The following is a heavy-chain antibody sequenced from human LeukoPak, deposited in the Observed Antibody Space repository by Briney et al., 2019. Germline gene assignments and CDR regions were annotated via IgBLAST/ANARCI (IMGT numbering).Heavy chain of an antibody. D-gene: IGHD6-13*01. Sequence: ASVKVSCKASGYIFTGYYMHWVRQAPGQGLEWMGWINPNSGGTNYAQKFQGRVTMTRGTSISTAYMELSRLRSDDTAVYYCARAYSSRTSPYNWFDPWGQGTLVTVSS. V-gene: IGHV1-2*02. CDR3: ARAYSSRTSPYNWFDP. J-gene: IGHJ5*02. CDR2: INPNSGGT. CDR1: GYIFTGYY.